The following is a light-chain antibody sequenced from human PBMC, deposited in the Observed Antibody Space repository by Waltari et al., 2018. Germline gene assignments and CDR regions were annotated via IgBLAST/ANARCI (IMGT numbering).Light chain of an antibody. CDR3: SSYAHNNHFV. V-gene: IGLV2-8*01. Sequence: QSVLPQPPSATGSPGHSVTISCTGTNSDVGAHNYVSWYQQHPGKVPKLLIYEVTERPSGVPDRFSGSKSGNTASLTVSGLQADDEADYYCSSYAHNNHFVFGTGTKVTVL. J-gene: IGLJ1*01. CDR2: EVT. CDR1: NSDVGAHNY.